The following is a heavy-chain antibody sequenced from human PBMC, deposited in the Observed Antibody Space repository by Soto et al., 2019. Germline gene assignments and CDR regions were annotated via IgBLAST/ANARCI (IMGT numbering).Heavy chain of an antibody. CDR3: VTGSSGWNAVFDH. CDR1: GGSISSTNFY. V-gene: IGHV4-39*01. J-gene: IGHJ4*02. Sequence: QLQLQESGPGLVKPSETLSLSCTVSGGSISSTNFYWGWTRQTPGKGLEWIGSIHYNGITFYNPSLKSRVFMSVDTSKNQFSLRLNSVTAADTAVYYCVTGSSGWNAVFDHWGQGILVTVSS. D-gene: IGHD6-19*01. CDR2: IHYNGIT.